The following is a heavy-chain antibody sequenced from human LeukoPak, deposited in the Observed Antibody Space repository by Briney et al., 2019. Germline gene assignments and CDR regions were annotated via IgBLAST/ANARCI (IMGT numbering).Heavy chain of an antibody. CDR1: GGSISTYY. Sequence: SETLSLTCNVSGGSISTYYWSWIRQPPGKGLEWIAYIYYTGRTDYNPSLKSRVTISVDTSKRQFPLRLTSVTAADTAVYYCARHVGTAAGPFDSWGQGTLVTVSS. J-gene: IGHJ4*02. V-gene: IGHV4-59*08. CDR3: ARHVGTAAGPFDS. D-gene: IGHD6-13*01. CDR2: IYYTGRT.